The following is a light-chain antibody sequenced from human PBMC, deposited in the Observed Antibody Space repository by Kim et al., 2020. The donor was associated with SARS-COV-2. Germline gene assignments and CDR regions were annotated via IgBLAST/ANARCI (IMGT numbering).Light chain of an antibody. CDR2: DVT. CDR1: SSDVGGYNY. J-gene: IGLJ1*01. Sequence: QPALTQPASVSVSPGQSITISCTGTSSDVGGYNYVSWYQQHPGKAPKLMIYDVTNRPSGVSNRFSGSKSGNTASLTISGLQAEDEADYYCSSYTSSSPLDFGTGTKVTVL. CDR3: SSYTSSSPLD. V-gene: IGLV2-14*03.